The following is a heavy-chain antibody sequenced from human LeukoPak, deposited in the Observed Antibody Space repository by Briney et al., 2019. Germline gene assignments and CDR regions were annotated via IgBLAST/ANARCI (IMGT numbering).Heavy chain of an antibody. Sequence: ASVKVSCTASGYSFTGYYMHWVRQAPGQGLEGMGWINPNNGGTNYPQNFRGSVTMTRDTSISTAYMELSRLRSDDTAVYYCARGYCSAGDCYEFDHWGQGTLVTVSS. D-gene: IGHD2-15*01. V-gene: IGHV1-2*02. CDR1: GYSFTGYY. CDR3: ARGYCSAGDCYEFDH. J-gene: IGHJ4*02. CDR2: INPNNGGT.